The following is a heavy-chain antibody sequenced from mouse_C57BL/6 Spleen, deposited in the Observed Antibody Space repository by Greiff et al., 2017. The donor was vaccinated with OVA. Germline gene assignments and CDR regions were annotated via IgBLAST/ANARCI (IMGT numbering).Heavy chain of an antibody. CDR3: ARSVYYDYDGSYFDD. V-gene: IGHV1-52*01. Sequence: VQLQQPGAELVRPGSSVKLSCKASGYTFTSYWMHWVKQRPIQGLEWIGNIDPSDSETHYNQKFKDKATLTVDKSSSTAYMQLSSLTSEDSAFYYCARSVYYDYDGSYFDDWGQGTTLTVSS. CDR1: GYTFTSYW. CDR2: IDPSDSET. D-gene: IGHD2-4*01. J-gene: IGHJ2*01.